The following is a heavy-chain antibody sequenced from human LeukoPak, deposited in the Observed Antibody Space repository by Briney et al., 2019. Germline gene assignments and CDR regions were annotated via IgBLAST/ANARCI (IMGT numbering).Heavy chain of an antibody. J-gene: IGHJ4*02. CDR2: IYYKGDT. D-gene: IGHD2-8*02. V-gene: IGHV4-61*01. CDR3: ARDRRYCTGGTCYLDPYFDY. Sequence: PSETLSLICTVSGGSVSSGSYYWSWIRQPPGKGLEWIGYIYYKGDTNYNPSLTSRVTISMNTSKNQFSLKLKSVTSADTAVYYCARDRRYCTGGTCYLDPYFDYWGQGTLVTVSS. CDR1: GGSVSSGSYY.